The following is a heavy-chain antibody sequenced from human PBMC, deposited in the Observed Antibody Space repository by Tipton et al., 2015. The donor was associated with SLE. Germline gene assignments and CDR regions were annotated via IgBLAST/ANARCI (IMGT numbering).Heavy chain of an antibody. Sequence: TLSLTCAVSGDSIGSGDYSWSWVRQTPGKGLEWIGYIYHTGSTYYNPSLKSRVTMSLDGSKNQFSLKLSSVTAADTAVYYCARGGLGYSYYYYMDVWGKGTTVTVSS. CDR1: GDSIGSGDYS. CDR3: ARGGLGYSYYYYMDV. V-gene: IGHV4-30-2*01. J-gene: IGHJ6*03. CDR2: IYHTGST. D-gene: IGHD5-18*01.